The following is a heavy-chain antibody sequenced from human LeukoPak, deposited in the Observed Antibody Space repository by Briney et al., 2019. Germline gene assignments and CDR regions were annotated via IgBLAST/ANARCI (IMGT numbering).Heavy chain of an antibody. CDR1: GGTFSSYA. J-gene: IGHJ4*02. V-gene: IGHV1-69*04. CDR3: ASTYAPGTFDY. Sequence: SVKVSCKASGGTFSSYAISWVRQAPGQGLGWMGRIIPILGIANYAQKFQGRVTITADKSTSTAYMELSSLRSEDTAVYYCASTYAPGTFDYWGQGTLVTVSS. D-gene: IGHD2-2*01. CDR2: IIPILGIA.